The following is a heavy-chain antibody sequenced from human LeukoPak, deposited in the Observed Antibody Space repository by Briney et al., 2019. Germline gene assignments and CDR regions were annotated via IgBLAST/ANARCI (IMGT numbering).Heavy chain of an antibody. D-gene: IGHD2-21*02. V-gene: IGHV3-30*02. Sequence: PGGSLRLSCAASGFTFSNYGMHWARQAPGKGLEWVAFIRFDGSDHSYADSVKGRFTISRDNSRNALYLQMNSLRSDDTAVYYCASAYCGGDCYSKGVYWYFDLWGRGTLVTVSS. CDR3: ASAYCGGDCYSKGVYWYFDL. CDR1: GFTFSNYG. J-gene: IGHJ2*01. CDR2: IRFDGSDH.